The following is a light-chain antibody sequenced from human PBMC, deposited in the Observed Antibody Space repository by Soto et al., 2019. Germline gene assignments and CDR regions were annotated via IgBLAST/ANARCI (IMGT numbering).Light chain of an antibody. CDR3: LSFDRSMSVV. Sequence: QSVLTQPPSVSGAPGQRVTISCTGSSSNIGAGYDVPWYQQLPGRAPKLLIYGNTNRPSGVPDRFSGSKSGTSASLAITGLQAEDEADYYSLSFDRSMSVVFGGGTKLTVL. CDR2: GNT. V-gene: IGLV1-40*01. CDR1: SSNIGAGYD. J-gene: IGLJ2*01.